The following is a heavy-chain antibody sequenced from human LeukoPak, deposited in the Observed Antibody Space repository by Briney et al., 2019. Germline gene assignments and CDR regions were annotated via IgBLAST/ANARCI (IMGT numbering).Heavy chain of an antibody. J-gene: IGHJ4*02. CDR3: ARVGYDFWTPQRWDFDY. Sequence: GGSLRLSCAASGFTFSSYSMTWVRQAPGKGLEWVSSISSSSSYIYYADSVKGRFTISRDNAKNSLYLQMNSLRAEDTAVYYCARVGYDFWTPQRWDFDYWGQGTLVTVSS. D-gene: IGHD3-3*01. CDR2: ISSSSSYI. CDR1: GFTFSSYS. V-gene: IGHV3-21*01.